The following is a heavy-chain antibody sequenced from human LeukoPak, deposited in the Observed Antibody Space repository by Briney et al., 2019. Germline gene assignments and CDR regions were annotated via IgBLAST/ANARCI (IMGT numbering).Heavy chain of an antibody. V-gene: IGHV4-59*08. J-gene: IGHJ4*02. CDR1: GGSMNNYY. CDR3: ARLGSVAMPFDY. D-gene: IGHD2-2*01. CDR2: SYYSGST. Sequence: SETLSLTCTVSGGSMNNYYWNWIRQPPGKGLEWIGYSYYSGSTNYNPSLRSRVNISVDTSKNQFSLNLSSVTAADTAVYYCARLGSVAMPFDYWGQGTLVTVSS.